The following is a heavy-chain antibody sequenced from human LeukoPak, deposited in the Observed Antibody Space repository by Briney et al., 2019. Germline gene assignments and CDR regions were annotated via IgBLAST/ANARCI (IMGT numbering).Heavy chain of an antibody. J-gene: IGHJ4*02. V-gene: IGHV3-30*02. CDR1: GFTFSSYG. CDR2: IRYDGSNK. CDR3: AKGGADYYGSGKYDY. D-gene: IGHD3-10*01. Sequence: GGSLRLSCAASGFTFSSYGMHWVRQAPGKGLEWVAFIRYDGSNKYYADSVKGRFTISRDNSKNTLYLQMNSLRAEDTAVYYCAKGGADYYGSGKYDYWGQGTLVTVSS.